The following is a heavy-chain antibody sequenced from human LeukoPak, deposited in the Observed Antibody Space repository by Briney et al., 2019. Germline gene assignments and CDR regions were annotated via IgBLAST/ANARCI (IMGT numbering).Heavy chain of an antibody. Sequence: ASVKVSCKASGGTFSSYAISWVRQAPGQGLEWMGGIIPIFGTANYAQKFQGRVTITADKSTSTAYMELSSLRSEDTAVYYCARWRYYYDSSGYFPAHYYYYYMDVWGKGTTVTVSS. D-gene: IGHD3-22*01. CDR3: ARWRYYYDSSGYFPAHYYYYYMDV. J-gene: IGHJ6*03. V-gene: IGHV1-69*06. CDR2: IIPIFGTA. CDR1: GGTFSSYA.